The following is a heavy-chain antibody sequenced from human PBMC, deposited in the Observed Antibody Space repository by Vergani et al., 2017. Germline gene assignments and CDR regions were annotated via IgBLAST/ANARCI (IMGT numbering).Heavy chain of an antibody. V-gene: IGHV4-34*01. CDR3: ASVNTETNGHLYYYYYMDV. CDR2: IDHTGRP. J-gene: IGHJ6*03. CDR1: GVSFTSYH. D-gene: IGHD4-11*01. Sequence: QVQLQQWGGGLLKPSETLSLTCVVNGVSFTSYHWTWIRQSPGEGLEWVGDIDHTGRPDYNPSLKSRLTMSVDKSRNQFSLTLNSVTATDTAIYFCASVNTETNGHLYYYYYMDVWGQGTAVTVS.